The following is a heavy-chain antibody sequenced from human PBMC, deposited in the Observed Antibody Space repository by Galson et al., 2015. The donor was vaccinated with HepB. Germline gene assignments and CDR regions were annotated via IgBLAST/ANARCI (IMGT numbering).Heavy chain of an antibody. CDR3: TRISFDYDGWFDP. J-gene: IGHJ5*02. Sequence: SLRLSCAASGFSFNTYDISWVRQAPGKGLEWVSYISDTGSTIHYADSVKGRFTISRENAKNSLYLQMNSLRDEDTAIYYCTRISFDYDGWFDPWGQGTLVTVSS. CDR2: ISDTGSTI. V-gene: IGHV3-48*02. CDR1: GFSFNTYD. D-gene: IGHD3-16*01.